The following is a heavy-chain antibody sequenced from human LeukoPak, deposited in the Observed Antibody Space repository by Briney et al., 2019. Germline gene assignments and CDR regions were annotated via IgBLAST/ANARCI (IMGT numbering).Heavy chain of an antibody. CDR3: AKSSVVRGVIITSPDYYYYMDV. V-gene: IGHV3-33*06. CDR1: GFTFSSYG. D-gene: IGHD3-10*01. CDR2: IWYDGSNK. J-gene: IGHJ6*03. Sequence: GGSLRLSCAASGFTFSSYGMHWVRQAPGKGLEWVAVIWYDGSNKYYADSVKGRFTISRDNSNNTLYLQMNSLRAEDTAVYYCAKSSVVRGVIITSPDYYYYMDVWGKGTTVTVSS.